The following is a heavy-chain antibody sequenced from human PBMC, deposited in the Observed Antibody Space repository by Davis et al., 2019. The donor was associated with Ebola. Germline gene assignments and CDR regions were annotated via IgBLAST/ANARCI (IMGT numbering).Heavy chain of an antibody. D-gene: IGHD6-19*01. Sequence: GESLKISCAASEFTVSSNYMSWVRQAPGKGLEWVSVIYSSGRTHYADSVKGRFTISRDNSKNTLFLQMNTLRAEDAAVYYCAGGTRSGWHLEYWGQGTLVTVSS. V-gene: IGHV3-53*01. CDR3: AGGTRSGWHLEY. CDR1: EFTVSSNY. J-gene: IGHJ4*02. CDR2: IYSSGRT.